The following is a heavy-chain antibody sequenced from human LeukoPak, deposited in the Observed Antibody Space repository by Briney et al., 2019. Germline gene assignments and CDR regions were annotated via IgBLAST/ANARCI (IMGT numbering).Heavy chain of an antibody. CDR1: GGTFSSYA. D-gene: IGHD6-13*01. CDR3: AREWYSSSWYYYYYYYMDV. V-gene: IGHV7-4-1*02. CDR2: INTNTGNP. J-gene: IGHJ6*03. Sequence: GASVKVSCKASGGTFSSYAISWVRQAPGQGLEWMGWINTNTGNPTYAQGFTGRFVFSLDTSVSTAYLQISSLKAEDTAVYYCAREWYSSSWYYYYYYYMDVWGKGTTVTVSS.